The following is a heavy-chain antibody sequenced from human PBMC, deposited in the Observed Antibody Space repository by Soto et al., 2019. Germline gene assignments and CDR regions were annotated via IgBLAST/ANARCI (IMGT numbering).Heavy chain of an antibody. CDR2: ISSSSSYI. CDR3: ASASWRAMVRGVIMNYFDY. Sequence: GGSLRLSCAASGFTFSSYSMNWVRQAPGKGLEWVSSISSSSSYIYYADSVKGRFTISRDNAKNSLYLQMNSLRAEDTAVYYCASASWRAMVRGVIMNYFDYWGQGTLVTVSS. J-gene: IGHJ4*02. V-gene: IGHV3-21*01. D-gene: IGHD3-10*01. CDR1: GFTFSSYS.